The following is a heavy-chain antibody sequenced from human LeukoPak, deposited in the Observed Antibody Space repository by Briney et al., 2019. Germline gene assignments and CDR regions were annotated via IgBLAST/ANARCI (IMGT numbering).Heavy chain of an antibody. D-gene: IGHD1-26*01. J-gene: IGHJ4*02. V-gene: IGHV3-48*03. CDR1: GFTFSSYE. CDR3: ARDLLVGAHFDY. CDR2: ISSSGSTI. Sequence: GGSLRLSCAASGFTFSSYEMNWVRQAPGKGLEWVSYISSSGSTIYYADSVKGRFTISRDNAKNSLYLQTNSLRAEDTAVYYCARDLLVGAHFDYWGQGTLVTVSS.